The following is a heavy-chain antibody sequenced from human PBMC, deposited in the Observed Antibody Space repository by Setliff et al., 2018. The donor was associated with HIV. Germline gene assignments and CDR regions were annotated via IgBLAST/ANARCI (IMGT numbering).Heavy chain of an antibody. Sequence: PGGSLRLSCAASGLTLSTYSMSWVRQAPGKGLQWVSAIDPTGTYTYYAGAVKGRFTISRDNFRNTLSLQMNSLTAEDSAIYYCAKVDDGQCNTFNCRDFDYWGRGTLVTVSS. J-gene: IGHJ4*02. CDR2: IDPTGTYT. CDR1: GLTLSTYS. V-gene: IGHV3-23*05. CDR3: AKVDDGQCNTFNCRDFDY. D-gene: IGHD1-1*01.